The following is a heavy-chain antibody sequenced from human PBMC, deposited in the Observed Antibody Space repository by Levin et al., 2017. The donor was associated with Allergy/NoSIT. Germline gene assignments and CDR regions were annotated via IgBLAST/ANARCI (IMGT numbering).Heavy chain of an antibody. CDR2: INPSGGST. CDR1: GYTFTSYY. V-gene: IGHV1-46*01. Sequence: GESLKISCKASGYTFTSYYMHWVRQAPGQGLEWMGIINPSGGSTSYAQKFQGRVTMTRDTSTSTVYMELSSLRSEDTAVYYCARELPDITGTTPMRYYFDYWGQGTLVTVSS. J-gene: IGHJ4*02. D-gene: IGHD1-7*01. CDR3: ARELPDITGTTPMRYYFDY.